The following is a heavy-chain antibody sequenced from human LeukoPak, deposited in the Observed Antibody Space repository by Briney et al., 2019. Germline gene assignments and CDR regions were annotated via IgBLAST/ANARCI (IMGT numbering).Heavy chain of an antibody. CDR3: ARGEFWSGLFDS. D-gene: IGHD3-3*01. Sequence: WASVKVSCKASGGTISSYAINWVRQVPGQGLEWMGRIIPIFGTAYYAQKFQGRVTITTDESTSTAYMELSSLRSEDMAVYYCARGEFWSGLFDSWGQGTLVTVSS. CDR2: IIPIFGTA. J-gene: IGHJ4*02. CDR1: GGTISSYA. V-gene: IGHV1-69*05.